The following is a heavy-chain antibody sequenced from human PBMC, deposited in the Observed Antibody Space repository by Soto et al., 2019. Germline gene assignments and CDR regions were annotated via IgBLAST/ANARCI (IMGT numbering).Heavy chain of an antibody. V-gene: IGHV4-30-4*01. CDR3: ARNRAHFYESSGRLDL. J-gene: IGHJ4*02. Sequence: SETLSLTCSVSGDSMNNGDYFWTWIRQTPGKGLQWIGYISYSGSTFYNPSLKTRLAMSVDTSKNQFSVRLRSVTAADTAVYYCARNRAHFYESSGRLDLWGQGMLVTVSS. D-gene: IGHD3-22*01. CDR1: GDSMNNGDYF. CDR2: ISYSGST.